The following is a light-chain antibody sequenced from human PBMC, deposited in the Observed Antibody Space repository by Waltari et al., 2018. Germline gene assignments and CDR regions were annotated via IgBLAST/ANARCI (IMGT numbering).Light chain of an antibody. V-gene: IGLV2-11*01. CDR1: SGDVGGYHY. CDR2: DVS. CDR3: CSYAGRYSYV. Sequence: QSALTQPPSVSGSPGQSVTISCTGASGDVGGYHYVSWYQQPPGKAPKLMIYDVSKRPSGVPDRFFGSKSGDTASLTISGLRAEDEAEYYCCSYAGRYSYVFGTGTKVTVL. J-gene: IGLJ1*01.